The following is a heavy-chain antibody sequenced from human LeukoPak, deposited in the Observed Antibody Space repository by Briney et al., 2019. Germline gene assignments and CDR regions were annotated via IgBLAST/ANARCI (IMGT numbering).Heavy chain of an antibody. Sequence: ASVKVSCKASGYTFTSYGISWVRQAPGQGLEWMGWISAYNGNTNYAQKLQGRVTMTTDTSTSTAYMELRSLRSDDTAVYYCARDRFVTMIVVAGGSFDYWGQGTLVTVSS. J-gene: IGHJ4*02. CDR2: ISAYNGNT. D-gene: IGHD3-22*01. V-gene: IGHV1-18*01. CDR1: GYTFTSYG. CDR3: ARDRFVTMIVVAGGSFDY.